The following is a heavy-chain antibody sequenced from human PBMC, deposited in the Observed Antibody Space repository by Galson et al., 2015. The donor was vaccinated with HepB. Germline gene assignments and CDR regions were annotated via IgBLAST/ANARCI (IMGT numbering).Heavy chain of an antibody. CDR1: GYTFTSYG. J-gene: IGHJ1*01. V-gene: IGHV1-18*04. CDR3: AREPHPYSGAPGSGSFQH. Sequence: SVKVSCKASGYTFTSYGISWVRQAPGQGLEWMGWISAYNGNTNYAQKLQGRVTMTTDTSTSTAYMELRSLRSDDTAVYYCAREPHPYSGAPGSGSFQHWGQGTLVTVSS. D-gene: IGHD1-26*01. CDR2: ISAYNGNT.